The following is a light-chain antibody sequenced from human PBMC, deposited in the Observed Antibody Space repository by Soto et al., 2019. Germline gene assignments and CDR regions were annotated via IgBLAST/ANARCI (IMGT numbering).Light chain of an antibody. CDR3: QQYHSTPIT. CDR2: RAS. Sequence: DIVMTQSPDSLAVSLGERATINCKSSQSVLYSSNNLNYLAWFQQKPGQPPQLLIYRASTRESGVPDRFSGSASGTDFTLTISSLQAEDVAVYYCQQYHSTPITFGQGTRLEIK. V-gene: IGKV4-1*01. J-gene: IGKJ5*01. CDR1: QSVLYSSNNLNY.